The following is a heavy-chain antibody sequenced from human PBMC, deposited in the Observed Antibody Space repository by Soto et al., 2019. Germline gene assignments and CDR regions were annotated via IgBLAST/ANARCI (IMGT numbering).Heavy chain of an antibody. J-gene: IGHJ4*02. CDR1: GFTFSNFA. Sequence: PGGSLRLSCVVSGFTFSNFAMSWVRQAPGKGLEWVSTLTGSSGVTYYEDSVKGRFAISRDNSRNTLSLQMNSLTAEDTAVYYCAKGGATYGLLTHDYWGQGTRVTAPQ. D-gene: IGHD3-9*01. CDR3: AKGGATYGLLTHDY. CDR2: LTGSSGVT. V-gene: IGHV3-23*01.